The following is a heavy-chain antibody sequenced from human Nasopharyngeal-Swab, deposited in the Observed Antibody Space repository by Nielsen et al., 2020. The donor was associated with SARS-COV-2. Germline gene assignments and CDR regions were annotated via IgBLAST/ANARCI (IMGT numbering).Heavy chain of an antibody. V-gene: IGHV3-53*01. J-gene: IGHJ5*02. Sequence: GESLKISCAASGFTVSSNYMSWVRQAPGKGLEWVSGISASGDNTYYADSAKGRFTISRDNSKDTLYLQINSLRVEDAAVYYCATPLASGYGWFDPWGQGTLVTVSS. D-gene: IGHD3-22*01. CDR3: ATPLASGYGWFDP. CDR1: GFTVSSNY. CDR2: ISASGDNT.